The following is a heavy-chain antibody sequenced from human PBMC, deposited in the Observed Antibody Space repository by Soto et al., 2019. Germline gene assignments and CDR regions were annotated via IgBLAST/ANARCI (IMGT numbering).Heavy chain of an antibody. CDR2: ISGSGGST. V-gene: IGHV3-23*01. CDR1: GFTFSSYA. D-gene: IGHD6-19*01. CDR3: AKDPLVSYSSGWEGINNWFDP. Sequence: GGSLRLSCAASGFTFSSYAMSWVRQAPGKGLEWVSAISGSGGSTYYADSVKGRFTISRDNSKNTLYLQMNSLRAEDTAVYYCAKDPLVSYSSGWEGINNWFDPWGQGTLVTVSS. J-gene: IGHJ5*02.